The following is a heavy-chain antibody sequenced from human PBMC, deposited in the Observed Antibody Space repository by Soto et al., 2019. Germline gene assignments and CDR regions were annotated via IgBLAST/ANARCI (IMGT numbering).Heavy chain of an antibody. CDR3: EKDDFTDRGEDYFDH. Sequence: GGSLRLSCAASGFTVSSKYMSWVRQAPGKGLEWVSVLWSAGMTYYADSVRGRFTISRDNSKNTLYLQINSLRAEDTAVYFCEKDDFTDRGEDYFDHWGPGTLVTVYS. CDR2: LWSAGMT. D-gene: IGHD2-21*01. J-gene: IGHJ4*02. V-gene: IGHV3-53*01. CDR1: GFTVSSKY.